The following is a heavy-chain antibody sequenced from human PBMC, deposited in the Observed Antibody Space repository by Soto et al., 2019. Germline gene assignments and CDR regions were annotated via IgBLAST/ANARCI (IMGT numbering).Heavy chain of an antibody. CDR3: TRDWEITVSTWSFGGF. D-gene: IGHD3-10*01. Sequence: QVQLVQSGAEVQKPGSSVKVSCKASGGTFSPYTINWVRQAPGQGLEWMGRIIPFHGVTNYAQKFQARVTITADKSTSTVYMELSGLRFEDTAMYYCTRDWEITVSTWSFGGFWGRGTLVTVSS. J-gene: IGHJ4*02. CDR2: IIPFHGVT. V-gene: IGHV1-69*08. CDR1: GGTFSPYT.